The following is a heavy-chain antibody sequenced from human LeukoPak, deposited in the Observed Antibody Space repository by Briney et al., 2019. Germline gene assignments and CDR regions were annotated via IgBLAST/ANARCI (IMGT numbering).Heavy chain of an antibody. Sequence: ASVKVSCKASGYTFTSYYIHWVRQAPGQGLEWMGLINPSAGGTNYAQKLQGRVTMTTDTSTSTAYMELRSLRSDDTAVYYCARAGLSPYYYKVVWGKGTTVTISS. CDR3: ARAGLSPYYYKVV. V-gene: IGHV1-46*01. D-gene: IGHD2/OR15-2a*01. J-gene: IGHJ6*03. CDR1: GYTFTSYY. CDR2: INPSAGGT.